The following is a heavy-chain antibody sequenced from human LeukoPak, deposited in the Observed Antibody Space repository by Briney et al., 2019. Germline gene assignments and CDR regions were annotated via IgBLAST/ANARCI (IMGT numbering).Heavy chain of an antibody. J-gene: IGHJ4*02. CDR3: ARLMTTVTSEY. CDR1: GGSIKRSYSY. CDR2: IYYSGNT. V-gene: IGHV4-39*01. Sequence: SETLSLTCTVSGGSIKRSYSYWGWVRQPPGKGLEWIGSIYYSGNTYYNPSLKSRVTISVDTSKNQFSLKLSSVTAADTAVYYCARLMTTVTSEYWGQGTLVTVSS. D-gene: IGHD4-17*01.